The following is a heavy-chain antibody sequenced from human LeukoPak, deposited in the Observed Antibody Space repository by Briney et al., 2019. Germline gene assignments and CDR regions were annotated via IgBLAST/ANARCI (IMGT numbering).Heavy chain of an antibody. J-gene: IGHJ4*02. CDR1: GFPFIEYS. V-gene: IGHV3-48*01. D-gene: IGHD1-1*01. Sequence: GGSLRLSCTASGFPFIEYSMNWVRQVPGKGLEWISYIGIDSGNTKYADSVRGRFTNSADKAKNSLYLQMNSLRVEDTAVHYCARDHNYAFDNWGQGTLVSVAS. CDR2: IGIDSGNT. CDR3: ARDHNYAFDN.